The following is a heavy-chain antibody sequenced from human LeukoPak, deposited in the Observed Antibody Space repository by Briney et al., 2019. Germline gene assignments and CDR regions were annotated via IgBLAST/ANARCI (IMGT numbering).Heavy chain of an antibody. CDR3: ARTRGGYSYGYPGYFQH. CDR2: INPGAGGT. D-gene: IGHD5-18*01. Sequence: GASVKVSCKASGHTFTSYYMHWVRQAPGQGLEWMGIINPGAGGTNYAQKFQGRVTMTRDTSITTAYMELSRLTSDDTAVYYCARTRGGYSYGYPGYFQHWGQGTLVTVSS. V-gene: IGHV1-2*02. J-gene: IGHJ1*01. CDR1: GHTFTSYY.